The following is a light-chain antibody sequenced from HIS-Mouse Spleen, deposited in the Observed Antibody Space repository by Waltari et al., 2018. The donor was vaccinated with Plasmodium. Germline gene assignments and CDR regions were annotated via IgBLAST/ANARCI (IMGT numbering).Light chain of an antibody. CDR2: GAS. V-gene: IGKV3-15*01. J-gene: IGKJ3*01. CDR1: QSVSSN. Sequence: EIVITQPPATLSVSPGERATSSCRASQSVSSNSAWYQQKPGQAPRLLIYGASTRATGIPARFSGSGSGTEFTLTISSLQSEDFAVYYCQQYNNWSFTFGPGTKVDIK. CDR3: QQYNNWSFT.